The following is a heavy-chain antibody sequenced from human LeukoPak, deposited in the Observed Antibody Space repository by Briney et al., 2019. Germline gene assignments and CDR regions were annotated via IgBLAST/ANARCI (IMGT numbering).Heavy chain of an antibody. CDR3: AREGGGYRQDAFDI. Sequence: GGSLRLSCAASGFTFSSYSMNWVRQAPGKGLEWVSSISSSSSYIYYADSVKGRFTISRDNAKNSLYLQMNSLRAEDMAVYYCAREGGGYRQDAFDIWGQGTMVTVSS. CDR1: GFTFSSYS. CDR2: ISSSSSYI. D-gene: IGHD5-12*01. V-gene: IGHV3-21*01. J-gene: IGHJ3*02.